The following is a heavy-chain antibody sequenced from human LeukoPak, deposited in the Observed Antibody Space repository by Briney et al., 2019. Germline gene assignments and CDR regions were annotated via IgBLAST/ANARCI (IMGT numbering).Heavy chain of an antibody. V-gene: IGHV3-33*08. CDR1: GFTFSAYA. D-gene: IGHD2-2*01. Sequence: GGSLRLSCAVSGFTFSAYAMSWVRQAPGKGLELVADSWYDGSKTSYTDSVKGRFTVSRDISKNTVYLQMNGLKAEDTAVYYCARDDCSTTPCYAYWGQGTLVTVSS. CDR2: SWYDGSKT. CDR3: ARDDCSTTPCYAY. J-gene: IGHJ4*02.